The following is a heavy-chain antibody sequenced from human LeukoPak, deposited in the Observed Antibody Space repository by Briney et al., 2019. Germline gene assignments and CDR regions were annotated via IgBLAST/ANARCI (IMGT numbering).Heavy chain of an antibody. V-gene: IGHV3-30*18. D-gene: IGHD3-22*01. J-gene: IGHJ4*02. CDR2: ISNDGSNK. CDR3: AKDLERGSGAYYYNTSGYGSNFDY. Sequence: GRSLRLSCAASGFTFSSYGMHWVRQAPGKGLEWVAVISNDGSNKYYADSVKGRFTISRDKSKNTLYLQMNSLRAEDTAVYYCAKDLERGSGAYYYNTSGYGSNFDYWGQGTLVTVSS. CDR1: GFTFSSYG.